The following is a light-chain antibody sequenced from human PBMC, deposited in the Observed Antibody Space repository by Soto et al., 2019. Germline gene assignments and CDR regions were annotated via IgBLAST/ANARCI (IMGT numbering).Light chain of an antibody. CDR3: QQFGASPQT. J-gene: IGKJ1*01. CDR2: GPS. Sequence: EIVLTQSPGTLSLSPGESATLSCRASQSFASTDFAWYQQKPGQAPRLLFFGPSSRAAGIPDRFRGSGSGTDFTLTISRLEPEDFAVYYCQQFGASPQTFGQGTKVEL. V-gene: IGKV3-20*01. CDR1: QSFASTD.